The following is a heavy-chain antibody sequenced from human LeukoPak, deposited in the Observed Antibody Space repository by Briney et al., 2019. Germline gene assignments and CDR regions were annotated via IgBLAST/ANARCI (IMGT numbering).Heavy chain of an antibody. CDR3: ARVESRERTIDY. D-gene: IGHD1-14*01. Sequence: SETLSLTCTVSGGSISSSSYYWGWIRQPPGKGLEWIGSIYYSGSTYYNPSLKSRVTISVDTSKNQFSLKLSSVTAADTAVYYCARVESRERTIDYWGQGTLVTVSS. CDR1: GGSISSSSYY. CDR2: IYYSGST. V-gene: IGHV4-39*07. J-gene: IGHJ4*02.